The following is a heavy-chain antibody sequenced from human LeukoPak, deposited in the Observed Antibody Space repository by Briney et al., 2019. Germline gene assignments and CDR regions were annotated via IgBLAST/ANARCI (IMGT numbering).Heavy chain of an antibody. CDR2: MSPNSGDT. J-gene: IGHJ4*02. CDR3: ARGPPNWGYDY. D-gene: IGHD7-27*01. V-gene: IGHV1-8*02. Sequence: ASVKVSFKASGYTFTSYGISWVRQATGQRPEWMGWMSPNSGDTGYAQKFQDRVTMTRNTSISTAYMELSSLRSDDTAVYYCARGPPNWGYDYWGPGTLVTVSS. CDR1: GYTFTSYG.